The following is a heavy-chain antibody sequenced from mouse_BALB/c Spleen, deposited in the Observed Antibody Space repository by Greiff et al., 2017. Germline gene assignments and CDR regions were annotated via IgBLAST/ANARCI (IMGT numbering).Heavy chain of an antibody. V-gene: IGHV5-6-5*01. Sequence: EVNVVESGGGLVKPGGSLKLSCAASGFTFSSYAMSWVRQTPEKRLEWVASISSGGSTYYPDSVKGRFTISRDNARNILYLQMSSLRSEDTAMYYCARGGVYYGYDYYAMDYWGQGTSVTVSS. CDR3: ARGGVYYGYDYYAMDY. CDR2: ISSGGST. D-gene: IGHD1-2*01. J-gene: IGHJ4*01. CDR1: GFTFSSYA.